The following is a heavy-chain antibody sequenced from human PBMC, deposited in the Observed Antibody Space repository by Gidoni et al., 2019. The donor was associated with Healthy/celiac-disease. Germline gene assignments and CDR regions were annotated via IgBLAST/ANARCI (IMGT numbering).Heavy chain of an antibody. CDR2: ISGSGGST. CDR1: GFTFSSYA. CDR3: AKNYLDYDFWSGYTF. V-gene: IGHV3-23*01. Sequence: EVQLLESGGGLVQPGGSLRLSCEASGFTFSSYAMSWVRQAPGKGLEWVSAISGSGGSTYYADSVKGRFTISRDNSKNTLYLQMNSLRAEDTAVYYCAKNYLDYDFWSGYTFWGQGTLVTVSS. J-gene: IGHJ4*02. D-gene: IGHD3-3*01.